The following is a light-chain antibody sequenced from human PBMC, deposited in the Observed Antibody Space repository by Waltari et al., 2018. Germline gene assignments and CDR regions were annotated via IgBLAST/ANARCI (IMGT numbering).Light chain of an antibody. J-gene: IGLJ2*01. V-gene: IGLV3-19*01. CDR1: SLSRYY. CDR2: GQD. CDR3: QAPDPFFTRV. Sequence: SSELTQDPTVSVALGQTVRITCQGDSLSRYYPSWYQQRPGQAPILVLYGQDSRPSGIPDRFSGSISGNTASLTIAGAQAEDEANDYCQAPDPFFTRVVGEGTRLTV.